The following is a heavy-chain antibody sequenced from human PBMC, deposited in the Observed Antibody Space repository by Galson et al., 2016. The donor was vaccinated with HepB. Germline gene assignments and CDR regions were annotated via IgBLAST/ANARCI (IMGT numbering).Heavy chain of an antibody. CDR2: INKDGSGK. D-gene: IGHD2-2*01. J-gene: IGHJ5*02. V-gene: IGHV3-7*03. CDR1: GFMFSGYW. CDR3: ASDIVVEPAA. Sequence: SLRLSCAASGFMFSGYWMNWVRQAPGKGLEWVATINKDGSGKYYVDSVKGRFTISRDNTKNSLHLQTNSLRAEDTAVYYCASDIVVEPAAWGQGTLVTVPS.